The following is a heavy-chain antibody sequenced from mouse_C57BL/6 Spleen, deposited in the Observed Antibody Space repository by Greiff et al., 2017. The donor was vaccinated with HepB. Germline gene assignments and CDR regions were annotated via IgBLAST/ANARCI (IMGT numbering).Heavy chain of an antibody. CDR3: ARGHYDPSWFAY. J-gene: IGHJ3*01. Sequence: EVQGVESGPGMVKPSQSLSLTCTVTGYSITSGYDWHWIRHFPGNKLEWMGYISYSGSTNYNPSLKSRISITHDTSKNHFFLKLNSVTTEDTATYYCARGHYDPSWFAYWGQGTLVTVSA. V-gene: IGHV3-1*01. CDR1: GYSITSGYD. D-gene: IGHD2-4*01. CDR2: ISYSGST.